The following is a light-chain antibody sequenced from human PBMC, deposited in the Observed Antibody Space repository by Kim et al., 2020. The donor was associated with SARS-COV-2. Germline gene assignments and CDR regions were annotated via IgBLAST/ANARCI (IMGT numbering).Light chain of an antibody. CDR1: SSDVGAYNC. Sequence: QSALTQSASVSGSPGQSITISCTGTSSDVGAYNCVSWYQQPPGKAPKLMIHDVTNRPSGISTRFSGSKSGNTASLTIFGLQAEDEADYYCSSYTSSRTLVFGGGTKVTVL. CDR2: DVT. J-gene: IGLJ3*02. CDR3: SSYTSSRTLV. V-gene: IGLV2-14*03.